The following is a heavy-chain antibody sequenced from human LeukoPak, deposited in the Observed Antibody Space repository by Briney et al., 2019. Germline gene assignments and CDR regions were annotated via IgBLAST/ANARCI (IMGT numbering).Heavy chain of an antibody. CDR2: IHNSGST. D-gene: IGHD3-22*01. V-gene: IGHV4-61*10. CDR3: ARATLDSSPNDY. J-gene: IGHJ4*02. CDR1: GASISTGSSY. Sequence: SETLSLTCTVSGASISTGSSYWSWIRQPAGEGLEWIGRIHNSGSTNYNPSLNSRVTISVDTSKNQFSLKLSSVTAADTAVYYCARATLDSSPNDYWGQGTLVTVSS.